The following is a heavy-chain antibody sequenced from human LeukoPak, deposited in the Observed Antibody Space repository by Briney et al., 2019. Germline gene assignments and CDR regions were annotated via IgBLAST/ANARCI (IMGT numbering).Heavy chain of an antibody. D-gene: IGHD1-26*01. CDR2: IYHSGTP. CDR3: ATTPGWELRRYYFDY. CDR1: GGSINSDGYY. V-gene: IGHV4-30-2*01. J-gene: IGHJ4*02. Sequence: SQTLSLTCTVSGGSINSDGYYWSWIRQPPGKGLEWIGYIYHSGTPYYNPSLESRVTISLDRSKNQFSLKLSSVTAADTAVYYCATTPGWELRRYYFDYWGQGTLVTVSS.